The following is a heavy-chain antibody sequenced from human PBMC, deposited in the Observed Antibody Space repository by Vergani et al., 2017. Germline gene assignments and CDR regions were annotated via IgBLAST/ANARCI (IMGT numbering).Heavy chain of an antibody. CDR2: ISGSGGST. D-gene: IGHD2-2*02. CDR3: AKDPRGRYCSSTSCYTLYYYGMDV. J-gene: IGHJ6*02. V-gene: IGHV3-23*04. CDR1: GFTFSSYA. Sequence: EVQLVESGGGLVQPGGSLRLSCAASGFTFSSYAMSWVRQAPGKGLEWVSAISGSGGSTYYADSVKGRFTISRDNSKNTLYLQMNSLRAEDTAVYYCAKDPRGRYCSSTSCYTLYYYGMDVWGQGTTVTVSS.